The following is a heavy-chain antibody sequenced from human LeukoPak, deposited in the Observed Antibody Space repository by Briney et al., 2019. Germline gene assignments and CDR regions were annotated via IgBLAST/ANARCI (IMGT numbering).Heavy chain of an antibody. Sequence: SETLSLTCTVSGGSISSGSYYWSWIRQPAGKGLEWIGRIYTSGSTNYNPSLKSRVTISVDASKNQFSLKLSSVTAADMAVYYCARDRYCSSTSCYGFDPWGQGTLVTVSS. D-gene: IGHD2-2*01. CDR1: GGSISSGSYY. V-gene: IGHV4-61*02. CDR2: IYTSGST. CDR3: ARDRYCSSTSCYGFDP. J-gene: IGHJ5*02.